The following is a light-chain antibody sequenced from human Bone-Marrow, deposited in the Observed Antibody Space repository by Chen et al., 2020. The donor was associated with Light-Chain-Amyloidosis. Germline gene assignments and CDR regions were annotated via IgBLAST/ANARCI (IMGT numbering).Light chain of an antibody. V-gene: IGLV3-1*01. Sequence: SYELTQPPSLSVSPGQTASITCSGEKLGDRYACWYQQKQGQSPVLVIQQDNKRPSGIPERFSGSTSGNIATLTISGTQTEDEAVYYCQAWDTSSAPFGGGTKLTV. CDR3: QAWDTSSAP. CDR2: QDN. J-gene: IGLJ2*01. CDR1: KLGDRY.